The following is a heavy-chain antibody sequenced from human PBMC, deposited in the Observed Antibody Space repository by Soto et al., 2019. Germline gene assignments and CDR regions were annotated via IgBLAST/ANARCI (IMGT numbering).Heavy chain of an antibody. D-gene: IGHD2-15*01. CDR2: VHHSGST. Sequence: SETLCLTCTVSGGSVSSGSHSWTWIRQPPGKGLEWLGSVHHSGSTYYNPSLKSRLTISVDKSKNQFSLNLTSVTAAETAVYYCARQDRVVVEGRWFDPWGQGTLVTASS. CDR1: GGSVSSGSHS. CDR3: ARQDRVVVEGRWFDP. V-gene: IGHV4-39*07. J-gene: IGHJ5*02.